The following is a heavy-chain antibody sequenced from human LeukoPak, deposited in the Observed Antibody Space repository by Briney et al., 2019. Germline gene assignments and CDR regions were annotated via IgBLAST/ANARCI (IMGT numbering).Heavy chain of an antibody. J-gene: IGHJ4*02. CDR2: ISYDGSNK. CDR3: AKDRSGSYLDY. Sequence: PGGSLRLSCAASGFTFSSYGMHWVRQAPGNGLEWVAVISYDGSNKYYADSVKGRFTISRDNSKNTLYLQMNSLRAEDTAVYYCAKDRSGSYLDYWGQGTLVTVSS. V-gene: IGHV3-30*18. CDR1: GFTFSSYG. D-gene: IGHD1-26*01.